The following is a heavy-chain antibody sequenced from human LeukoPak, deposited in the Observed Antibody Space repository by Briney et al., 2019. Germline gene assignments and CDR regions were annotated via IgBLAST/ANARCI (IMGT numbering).Heavy chain of an antibody. Sequence: SETLSLTCTVSGGSISRGDYYWSWIRQPPGKGLEWIGYIYYSGSTSYSPSLKSRITISVDTSKNQFSLKLSSVTAADTAVYYCGRGGAEVDYWGQGTLVTVSS. D-gene: IGHD3-10*01. V-gene: IGHV4-30-4*01. CDR1: GGSISRGDYY. CDR2: IYYSGST. CDR3: GRGGAEVDY. J-gene: IGHJ4*02.